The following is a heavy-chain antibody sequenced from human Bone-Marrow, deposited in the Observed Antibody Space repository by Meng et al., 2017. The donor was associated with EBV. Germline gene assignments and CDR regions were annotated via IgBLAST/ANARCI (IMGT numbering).Heavy chain of an antibody. J-gene: IGHJ4*02. CDR3: ARGGRASARAGVGHDF. CDR2: INHSGRT. CDR1: GGSFSGYY. D-gene: IGHD6-6*01. V-gene: IGHV4-34*01. Sequence: QVQLQQLGAXLLKPXXXLSLTCAXYGGSFSGYYWSWIRQPPGKGLEWIGEINHSGRTNYNPSLKSRLTISVDTSKIQFSLKLSSVTAAATAVYYCARGGRASARAGVGHDFWVQGNMVTVSP.